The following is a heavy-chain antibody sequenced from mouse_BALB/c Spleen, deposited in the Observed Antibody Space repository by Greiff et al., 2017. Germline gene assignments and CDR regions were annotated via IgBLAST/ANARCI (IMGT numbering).Heavy chain of an antibody. V-gene: IGHV1-14*01. Sequence: EVKLVESGPELVKPGASVKMSCKASGYTFTSYVMHWVKQKPGQGLEWIGYINPYNDGTKYNEKFKGKATLTSDKSSSTAYMELSSLTSEDSAVYYCAREGYSYGYVLFAYWGQGTLVTVSA. D-gene: IGHD1-2*01. J-gene: IGHJ3*01. CDR3: AREGYSYGYVLFAY. CDR2: INPYNDGT. CDR1: GYTFTSYV.